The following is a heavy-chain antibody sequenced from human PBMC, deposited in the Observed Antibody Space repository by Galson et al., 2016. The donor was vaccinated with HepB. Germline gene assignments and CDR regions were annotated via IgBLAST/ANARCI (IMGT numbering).Heavy chain of an antibody. Sequence: SETLSLTCSVSGGSLTGTNYYWGWIRQPPGKALEWIGTMYYGGSTHYNPSLERRVTISVDKSRNQFSLMLTSVTAADPAVFFCASRSLLGRGYYFDYWGHRTLVAVSS. D-gene: IGHD2-15*01. CDR1: GGSLTGTNYY. CDR2: MYYGGST. V-gene: IGHV4-39*01. CDR3: ASRSLLGRGYYFDY. J-gene: IGHJ4*01.